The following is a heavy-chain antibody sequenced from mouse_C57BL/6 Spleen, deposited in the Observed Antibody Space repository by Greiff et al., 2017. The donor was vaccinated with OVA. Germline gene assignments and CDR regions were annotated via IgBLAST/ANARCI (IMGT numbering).Heavy chain of an antibody. CDR1: GYTFTDYN. V-gene: IGHV1-18*01. Sequence: VQLKQSGPELVKPGASVKIPCKASGYTFTDYNMDWVKQSHGKSLEWIGDINPNNGGTIYNQKFKGKATLTVDKSSSTAYMELRSLTSEDNAIYYCARMKDNLWYFDVWGTGTTVTVSS. J-gene: IGHJ1*03. CDR3: ARMKDNLWYFDV. CDR2: INPNNGGT.